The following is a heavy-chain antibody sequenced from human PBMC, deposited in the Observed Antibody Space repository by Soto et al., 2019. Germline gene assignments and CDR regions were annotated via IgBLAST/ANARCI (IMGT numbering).Heavy chain of an antibody. J-gene: IGHJ4*02. CDR3: ARGGRLRIAEAVHKFDY. CDR2: INHSGST. D-gene: IGHD6-13*01. Sequence: RSLTCAVYGGSFSGYYWSWIRQPPGKGLEWIGEINHSGSTNYNPSLKSRVTISVDTSKNQFSLKLSSVTAADTAVYYCARGGRLRIAEAVHKFDYWGQGTLVTVFS. CDR1: GGSFSGYY. V-gene: IGHV4-34*01.